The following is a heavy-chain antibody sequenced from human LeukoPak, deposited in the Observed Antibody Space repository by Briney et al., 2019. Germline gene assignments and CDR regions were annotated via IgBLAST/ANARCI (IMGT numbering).Heavy chain of an antibody. CDR1: GGSFTDYF. J-gene: IGHJ6*02. V-gene: IGHV4-34*01. CDR2: INDYTGNT. CDR3: ARGRIAKIVVVHSFHYGMDV. D-gene: IGHD3-22*01. Sequence: SETLSLTCDVFGGSFTDYFWTWIRQSPGKGLEWIGEINDYTGNTNYNPSLNSRVSISLEKSKNQFSLELRFVTAADTAVYYCARGRIAKIVVVHSFHYGMDVWGQGTTVTVSS.